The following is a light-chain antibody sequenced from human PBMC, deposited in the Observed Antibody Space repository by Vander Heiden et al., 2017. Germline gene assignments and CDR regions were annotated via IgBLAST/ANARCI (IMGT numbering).Light chain of an antibody. CDR2: WAS. Sequence: DIVLIQSSDSLAVSLGERATVNCRSSRSILSSSDNKNYLAWYQQKSGQPPKLLFYWASTRASGVPDRFSGSESGTDFTLTISSLQAEDVAIYYCQQYHTTPRTFGQGTQVEIK. J-gene: IGKJ1*01. V-gene: IGKV4-1*01. CDR3: QQYHTTPRT. CDR1: RSILSSSDNKNY.